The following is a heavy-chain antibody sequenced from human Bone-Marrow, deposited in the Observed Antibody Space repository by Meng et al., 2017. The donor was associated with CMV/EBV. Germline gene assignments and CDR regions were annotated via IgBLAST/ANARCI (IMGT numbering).Heavy chain of an antibody. Sequence: GESLKISCKGSGYSFTSYWIGWVRQMPGKGLEWMGIIYPGDSDTRYSPSFQGQVTSSADKSISTAYLQWSSLKASDTAMYYCARLGYSGSSDYYYGMDVWGQGTTVTVSS. CDR2: IYPGDSDT. CDR1: GYSFTSYW. CDR3: ARLGYSGSSDYYYGMDV. D-gene: IGHD1-26*01. V-gene: IGHV5-51*01. J-gene: IGHJ6*02.